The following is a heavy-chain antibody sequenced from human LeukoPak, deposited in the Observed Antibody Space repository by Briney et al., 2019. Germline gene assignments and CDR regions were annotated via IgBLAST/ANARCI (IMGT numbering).Heavy chain of an antibody. CDR3: ARAARFLHSTGAHAFDI. D-gene: IGHD2-8*02. CDR1: GFSLSSYD. Sequence: GGSLRLSCAASGFSLSSYDMHWVRHGTGKGLEWVSGIGIPGDTYYPGSVTGRFTISRENVRNSLYLQMNSLRAGDTAVYYCARAARFLHSTGAHAFDIWGQGTMVTVSS. J-gene: IGHJ3*02. V-gene: IGHV3-13*04. CDR2: IGIPGDT.